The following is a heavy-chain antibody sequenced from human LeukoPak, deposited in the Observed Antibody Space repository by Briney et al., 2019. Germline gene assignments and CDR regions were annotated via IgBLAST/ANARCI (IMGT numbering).Heavy chain of an antibody. D-gene: IGHD5-18*01. CDR3: ARVGYSYVSWFDP. Sequence: GIVYPGDSDTRYSPSFQGQVTISADKSISTAYLQWSSLKPSDTAIYYCARVGYSYVSWFDPWGQGTLVTVSS. V-gene: IGHV5-51*01. CDR2: VYPGDSDT. J-gene: IGHJ5*02.